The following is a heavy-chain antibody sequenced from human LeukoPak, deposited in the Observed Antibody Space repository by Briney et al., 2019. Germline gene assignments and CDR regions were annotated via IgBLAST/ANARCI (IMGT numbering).Heavy chain of an antibody. CDR3: AIENFDSGGPGSGSPALDI. J-gene: IGHJ3*02. CDR2: IWYDGSQR. Sequence: GGSLRLSCAASGFSFSKYGLHWVRQAPGKGLQWVAMIWYDGSQRYYVDSVKGRFTISRDSSKNTMFLQMNSLTDEDTAVYYCAIENFDSGGPGSGSPALDIWGQGTMVSVSS. D-gene: IGHD3-22*01. CDR1: GFSFSKYG. V-gene: IGHV3-30*02.